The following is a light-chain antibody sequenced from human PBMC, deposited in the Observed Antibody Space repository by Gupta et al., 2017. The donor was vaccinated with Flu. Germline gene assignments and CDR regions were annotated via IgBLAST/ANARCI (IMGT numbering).Light chain of an antibody. CDR1: QSVSGSY. CDR3: QQDGSLPRT. Sequence: EIVLTQSPGTLSLSPGERATLSCRTSQSVSGSYLAWYQQKPGQAPRLLIYGASSRATGIPDTFSGSGSGTDFTLTISRLEPEDFAVYYCQQDGSLPRTFGQGTKLEIK. CDR2: GAS. J-gene: IGKJ2*01. V-gene: IGKV3-20*01.